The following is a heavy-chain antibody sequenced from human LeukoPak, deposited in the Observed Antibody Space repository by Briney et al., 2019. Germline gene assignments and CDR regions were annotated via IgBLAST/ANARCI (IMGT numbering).Heavy chain of an antibody. CDR3: AKDGPSTALVIDYFDY. CDR1: GFTFSSYG. Sequence: PGGSLRFSCAASGFTFSSYGMHWVRQAPGKGLEWVAVIWYDGSHKYYADSVKGRFTISRDNFKNTLYLQMNSLRAEDAAVYYCAKDGPSTALVIDYFDYWGQGTLVAVSS. V-gene: IGHV3-33*06. CDR2: IWYDGSHK. J-gene: IGHJ4*02. D-gene: IGHD5-18*01.